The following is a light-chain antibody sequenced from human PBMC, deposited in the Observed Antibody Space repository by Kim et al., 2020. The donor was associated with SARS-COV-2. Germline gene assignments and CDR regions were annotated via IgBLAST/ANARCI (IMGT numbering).Light chain of an antibody. Sequence: LAPGQTASITCSGDKLGDKYACWYQQKPGQSPVLVIYQDSKRPSGIPERFSGPNSGNTATLTISGTQAMDEADYYCQAWDSSTVVFGGGTQLTVL. CDR2: QDS. CDR1: KLGDKY. CDR3: QAWDSSTVV. J-gene: IGLJ2*01. V-gene: IGLV3-1*01.